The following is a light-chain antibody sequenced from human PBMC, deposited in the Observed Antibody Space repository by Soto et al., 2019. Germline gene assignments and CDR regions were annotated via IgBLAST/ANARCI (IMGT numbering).Light chain of an antibody. V-gene: IGLV7-46*01. CDR3: LLPYSNSRRV. Sequence: QAVVTQEPSLTVSPGGKVTLTCGSSTGAVTSGHYPYWFQQKPGQAPRTLIFETSNKHSWTPARFSGSLLGGKAALTLSGAQPEDEAEYYCLLPYSNSRRVFGGGTKLTVL. J-gene: IGLJ3*02. CDR1: TGAVTSGHY. CDR2: ETS.